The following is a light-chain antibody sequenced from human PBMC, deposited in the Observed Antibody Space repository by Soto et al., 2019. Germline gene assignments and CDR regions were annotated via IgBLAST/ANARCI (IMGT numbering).Light chain of an antibody. CDR3: HPYNIWPPLT. Sequence: EIVMTQSPATLSVSPGDRATLSCRASQSVSSSLAWYQQIPGQAPRLLIYDASTRATGIPARFGGSGSGTKFTLTISSLQSEDFAVYYCHPYNIWPPLTFRGGTKV. J-gene: IGKJ4*01. CDR2: DAS. CDR1: QSVSSS. V-gene: IGKV3-15*01.